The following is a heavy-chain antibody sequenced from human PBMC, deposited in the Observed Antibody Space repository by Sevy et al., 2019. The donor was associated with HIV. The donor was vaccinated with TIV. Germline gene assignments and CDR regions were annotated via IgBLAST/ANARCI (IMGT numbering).Heavy chain of an antibody. CDR3: ARLRWDVVDAPGATPGCYFDS. Sequence: SETLSLTCSVSGDSINNYYWSWIRQPPGKGLEWIGYTSYSGTTNYGPSLKSRVDISVDTSMHHFSLKINSVTAADTAVYYCARLRWDVVDAPGATPGCYFDSWGQGILVTVS. J-gene: IGHJ4*02. CDR2: TSYSGTT. V-gene: IGHV4-59*12. D-gene: IGHD2-2*02. CDR1: GDSINNYY.